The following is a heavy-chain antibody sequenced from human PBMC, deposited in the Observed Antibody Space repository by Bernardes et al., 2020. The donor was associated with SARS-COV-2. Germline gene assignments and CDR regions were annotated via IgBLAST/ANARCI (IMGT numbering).Heavy chain of an antibody. CDR1: GGSISYYY. Sequence: SETLSLTCTVSGGSISYYYWTWIRQPPGKGLEWIGYVYQSGSTNYNPSLESRITISVDTSRNQFSLTLTSVTAADTAVYYCARGVGTDRVPYYYGLGAWGQGTTVTVSS. CDR3: ARGVGTDRVPYYYGLGA. J-gene: IGHJ6*02. CDR2: VYQSGST. D-gene: IGHD5-18*01. V-gene: IGHV4-59*01.